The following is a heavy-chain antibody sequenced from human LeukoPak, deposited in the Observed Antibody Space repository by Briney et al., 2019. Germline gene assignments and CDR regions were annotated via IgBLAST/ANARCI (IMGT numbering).Heavy chain of an antibody. D-gene: IGHD5-18*01. Sequence: SDTLSFTCAVSGYSISSSNWWGWIRQPPGKGLEWIGYIYYSGSTYYNPSLKSRVTMSVDTSKNQFSLKLSSVTAVDTAVYYCARTAVDTATYFDYWGQGTLVTVSS. CDR3: ARTAVDTATYFDY. V-gene: IGHV4-28*01. CDR1: GYSISSSNW. CDR2: IYYSGST. J-gene: IGHJ4*02.